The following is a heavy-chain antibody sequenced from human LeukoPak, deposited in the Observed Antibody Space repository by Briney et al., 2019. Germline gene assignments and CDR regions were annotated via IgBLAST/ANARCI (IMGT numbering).Heavy chain of an antibody. Sequence: SETLSLTCTVSGGSISSYYWSWIRQPPGKGLEWIGYIYYSGSTNYNPSLKSRVTISIDTSKNQFSLKLNSVTAADTALYYCARSIPTGNWTDFDYWGQGTLVTVSS. CDR2: IYYSGST. CDR1: GGSISSYY. V-gene: IGHV4-59*01. D-gene: IGHD1-1*01. J-gene: IGHJ4*02. CDR3: ARSIPTGNWTDFDY.